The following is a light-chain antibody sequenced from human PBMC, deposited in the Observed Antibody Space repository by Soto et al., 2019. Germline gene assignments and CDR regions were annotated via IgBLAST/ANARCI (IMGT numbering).Light chain of an antibody. V-gene: IGKV3-15*01. CDR1: QSVSSN. CDR2: GAS. Sequence: EIVMTQSPATLSVSPGERATLSCRASQSVSSNLAWYQQKPGQAPRLLIYGASTRATGIPARFSGSGSGTEFPLTISGLQSEDFAVYYCLQYNDWPPWTFGQGTKVEIK. CDR3: LQYNDWPPWT. J-gene: IGKJ1*01.